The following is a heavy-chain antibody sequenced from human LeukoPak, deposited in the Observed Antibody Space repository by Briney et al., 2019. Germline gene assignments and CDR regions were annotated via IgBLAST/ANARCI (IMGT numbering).Heavy chain of an antibody. J-gene: IGHJ5*02. CDR3: AKGRGTRVYNWFDT. V-gene: IGHV3-23*01. CDR1: GFTFNTSA. Sequence: GGSLRLSCAGSGFTFNTSAMGWVCQAPGKGLEWVSAISGSGRSTYYTDSVRGRFTISRDNSKNTLYLQMNSLRAEDTAVYFCAKGRGTRVYNWFDTWGQGILVTVSS. D-gene: IGHD1-26*01. CDR2: ISGSGRST.